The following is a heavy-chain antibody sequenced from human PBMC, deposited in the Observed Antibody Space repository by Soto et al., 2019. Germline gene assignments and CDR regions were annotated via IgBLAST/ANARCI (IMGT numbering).Heavy chain of an antibody. CDR3: ARGGWNYRRLLHFDY. J-gene: IGHJ4*02. CDR1: GGSISSGGYS. V-gene: IGHV4-30-2*01. D-gene: IGHD1-7*01. Sequence: SETLSLTCAVSGGSISSGGYSWSWIRQPSGKGLEWIGYIYHSGSTYYNPSLKSRVTISVDRSKNQFSLKLSSVTAADTAVYYCARGGWNYRRLLHFDYWGQGALVTVSS. CDR2: IYHSGST.